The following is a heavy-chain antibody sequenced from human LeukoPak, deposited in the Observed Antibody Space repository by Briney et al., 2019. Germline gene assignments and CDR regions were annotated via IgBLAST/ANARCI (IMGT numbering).Heavy chain of an antibody. CDR2: IWYDGSNK. CDR1: GFTFSSYG. D-gene: IGHD6-19*01. CDR3: AKSRGIAVAGYDY. J-gene: IGHJ4*02. V-gene: IGHV3-33*06. Sequence: GGSLRLSCAASGFTFSSYGMHWVRQAPGKGLEWVAVIWYDGSNKYYADSVKGRFTISRDNSKNTLYLQMNSLRAEDTAVYYCAKSRGIAVAGYDYWGQGNLVTVSS.